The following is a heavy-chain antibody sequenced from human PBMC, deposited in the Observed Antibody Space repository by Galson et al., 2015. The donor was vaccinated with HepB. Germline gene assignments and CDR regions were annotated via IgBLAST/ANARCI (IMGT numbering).Heavy chain of an antibody. CDR2: ISSSSSTI. CDR3: ARGPTMVRGPLDY. J-gene: IGHJ4*02. V-gene: IGHV3-48*01. CDR1: GFTFSSYS. D-gene: IGHD3-10*01. Sequence: SLRLSCAASGFTFSSYSMNWVRQAPGKGLEWVSYISSSSSTIYYADSVKGRFTISRDNAKNSLYLQMNSLRAEDTAVYYCARGPTMVRGPLDYWGQGTLVTVSS.